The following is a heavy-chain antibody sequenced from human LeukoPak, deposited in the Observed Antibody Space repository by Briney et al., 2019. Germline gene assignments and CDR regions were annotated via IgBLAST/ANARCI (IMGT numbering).Heavy chain of an antibody. CDR2: ISWNSGSI. CDR1: GFTFDDYA. CDR3: ASLYDSSGHYSDY. V-gene: IGHV3-9*01. Sequence: GGSLRLSCAASGFTFDDYAMHWVRQAPGKGLEWVSGISWNSGSIGYAGSVKGRFTISRDNAKNSLYLQMNSLRAEDTALYYCASLYDSSGHYSDYWGQGTLVTVSS. J-gene: IGHJ4*02. D-gene: IGHD3-22*01.